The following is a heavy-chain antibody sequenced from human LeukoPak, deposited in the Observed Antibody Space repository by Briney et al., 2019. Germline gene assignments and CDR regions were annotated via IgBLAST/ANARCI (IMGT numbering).Heavy chain of an antibody. CDR2: FYTSGST. Sequence: SETLSLTCTVSGGSISSYYWSWIRQPAGKGLEWIGRFYTSGSTDYNPSLKSRVTMSLDTSKNQFSLKLSSVTAADTAVYYCARRTSIAAALWGQGTLVTVSS. D-gene: IGHD6-13*01. CDR1: GGSISSYY. V-gene: IGHV4-4*07. J-gene: IGHJ4*02. CDR3: ARRTSIAAAL.